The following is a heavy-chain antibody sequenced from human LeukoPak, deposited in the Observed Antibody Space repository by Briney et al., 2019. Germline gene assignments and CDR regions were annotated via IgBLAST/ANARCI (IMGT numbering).Heavy chain of an antibody. J-gene: IGHJ1*01. CDR3: ARDNTATEYFQH. CDR2: FCASSGYI. CDR1: GLTFSSYS. Sequence: GGSLRLSCAPSGLTFSSYSMNWARQAPGEWLEWLSYFCASSGYIPYPGSVKGRFTLSRDNAENSLYLQKNSVRAEDTAVYYCARDNTATEYFQHWGQGTLVTVSS. D-gene: IGHD5-18*01. V-gene: IGHV3-21*01.